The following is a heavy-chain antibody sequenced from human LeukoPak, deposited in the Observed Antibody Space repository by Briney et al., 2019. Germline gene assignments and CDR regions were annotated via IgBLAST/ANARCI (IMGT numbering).Heavy chain of an antibody. CDR2: IKQDGSEK. V-gene: IGHV3-7*03. CDR1: GFTFSSYW. CDR3: AREKVTTDNYYYMDV. J-gene: IGHJ6*03. Sequence: GGSLRLSCAAAGFTFSSYWMSWVRQAPGKGLEWVANIKQDGSEKYYVDSVKGRFTISRDNAKNSLYLQMNSLRAEDTALYYCAREKVTTDNYYYMDVWGKGTTVTVSS. D-gene: IGHD4-11*01.